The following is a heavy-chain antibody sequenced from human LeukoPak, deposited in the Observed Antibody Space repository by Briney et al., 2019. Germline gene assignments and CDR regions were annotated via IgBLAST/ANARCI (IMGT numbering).Heavy chain of an antibody. J-gene: IGHJ4*02. CDR1: GFTFSSYA. CDR2: IWFDRTTE. Sequence: GRSLRLSFQTSGFTFSSYAMHWVRQAPGKGLEWVAVIWFDRTTEYYADSVRGRFTISRDNSRSTLYLQMNTLRVDDTAVYYCVRDLQEREDTAMGDYWGQGARVIVSS. V-gene: IGHV3-33*01. D-gene: IGHD5-18*01. CDR3: VRDLQEREDTAMGDY.